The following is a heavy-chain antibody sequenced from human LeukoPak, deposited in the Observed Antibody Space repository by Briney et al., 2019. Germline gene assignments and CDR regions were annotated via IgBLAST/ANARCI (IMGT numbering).Heavy chain of an antibody. Sequence: SETLSLTCAVSSGSLSGYSWGWIRQPPGKGLEWVGEISHSGITNYNASLKSRVTVSLKKSEIQFSLMLSSVTAADTAVYYCTRQSGTVTPVDYWSQGTLVTVSS. CDR3: TRQSGTVTPVDY. J-gene: IGHJ4*02. CDR1: SGSLSGYS. D-gene: IGHD4-17*01. V-gene: IGHV4-34*01. CDR2: ISHSGIT.